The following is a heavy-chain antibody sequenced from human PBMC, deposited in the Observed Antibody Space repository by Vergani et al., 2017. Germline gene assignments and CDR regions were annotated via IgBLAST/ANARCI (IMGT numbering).Heavy chain of an antibody. D-gene: IGHD6-13*01. CDR1: GGSISSGSYY. CDR2: IYTSGST. J-gene: IGHJ4*02. V-gene: IGHV4-61*02. CDR3: AKDIDSSSWYSTFDY. Sequence: QLQLQESGPGLVKPSETLSLTCTVSGGSISSGSYYWSWIRQPAGKGLEWIGRIYTSGSTNYNPSLKSRVTISVDTSKNQFSLKLSSVTAADTAVYYCAKDIDSSSWYSTFDYWGQGTLVTVSS.